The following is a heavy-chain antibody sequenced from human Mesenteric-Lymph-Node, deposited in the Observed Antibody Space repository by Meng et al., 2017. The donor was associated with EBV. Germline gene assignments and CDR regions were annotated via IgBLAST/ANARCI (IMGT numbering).Heavy chain of an antibody. CDR3: ATVGTYASNIDP. V-gene: IGHV4-34*01. CDR1: VGSFSDYY. CDR2: VSHGRST. D-gene: IGHD3-16*01. J-gene: IGHJ5*02. Sequence: QVPLQQWGAGPLNPSETLSLRCAFYVGSFSDYYWTWIRQPAGKGLEWIGDVSHGRSTIYNPSLESRVTISVDTSKNQFSLKVTSVTAADTAVYYCATVGTYASNIDPWGQGTLVTVSS.